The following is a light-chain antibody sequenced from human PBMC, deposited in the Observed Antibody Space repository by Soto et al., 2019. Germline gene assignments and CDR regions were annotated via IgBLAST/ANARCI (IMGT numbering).Light chain of an antibody. J-gene: IGKJ4*01. CDR1: QNVYNN. V-gene: IGKV3-15*01. Sequence: EIVMTQSPATLSVSPGEGATLSCKASQNVYNNLAWYQQIPGQPPRLLIYDASTRATGISARFSGSGYGTEFTLTISSLQSEDFAVYFCQQCRNWPLTFGGGTKVEIK. CDR2: DAS. CDR3: QQCRNWPLT.